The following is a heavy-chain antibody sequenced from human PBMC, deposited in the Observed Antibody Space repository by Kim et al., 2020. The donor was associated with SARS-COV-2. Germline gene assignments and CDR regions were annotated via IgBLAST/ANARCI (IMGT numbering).Heavy chain of an antibody. V-gene: IGHV3-7*03. CDR3: ARKFTTSWYENWYFDL. CDR2: IKHDAGEK. D-gene: IGHD6-13*01. CDR1: GFTFSNYW. Sequence: GGSLRLSCAASGFTFSNYWIGWVRQAPGKGLAWVANIKHDAGEKYYVDSVKGRFTISRDNAKNSLYLQMNSLRAEDTAVYFCARKFTTSWYENWYFDLWGRGTLVTVSS. J-gene: IGHJ2*01.